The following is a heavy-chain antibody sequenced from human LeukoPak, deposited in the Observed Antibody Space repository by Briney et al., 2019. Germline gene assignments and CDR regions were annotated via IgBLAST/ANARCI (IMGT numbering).Heavy chain of an antibody. D-gene: IGHD6-6*01. CDR3: ARESAAARPGDY. Sequence: GASVKVSCKASGYTFTSYYMHWVRQAPGQGLEWMGIINPSGGSTSYAQKFQGRVTMTRDMSTSTVYMELSSLRSEDTAVYYCARESAAARPGDYWGQGTLVTVSS. J-gene: IGHJ4*02. CDR1: GYTFTSYY. V-gene: IGHV1-46*01. CDR2: INPSGGST.